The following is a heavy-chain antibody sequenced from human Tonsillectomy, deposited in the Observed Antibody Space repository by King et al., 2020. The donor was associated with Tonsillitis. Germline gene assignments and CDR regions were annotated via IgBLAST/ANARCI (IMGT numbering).Heavy chain of an antibody. CDR2: ISWRSGSI. V-gene: IGHV3-9*01. Sequence: VQLVESGGGLVQPGRSLRLSCAASGFTFDDYAMHWVRQAPGKGLEWVSRISWRSGSIGFADSVRGRFTISRDNAKNSLFLQMNSLRPEDTALYYCAKDFHYFDWAFDYWGQGTLVTVSS. D-gene: IGHD3-9*01. CDR1: GFTFDDYA. CDR3: AKDFHYFDWAFDY. J-gene: IGHJ4*02.